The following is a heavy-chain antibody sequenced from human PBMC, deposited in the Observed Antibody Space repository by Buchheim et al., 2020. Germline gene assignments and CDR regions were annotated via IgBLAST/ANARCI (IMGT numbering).Heavy chain of an antibody. CDR1: GYTFTTYY. V-gene: IGHV1-46*01. CDR3: ARNANSGFDY. Sequence: QVQLVQSGAEVKAPGASVKFSCKASGYTFTTYYIHWVRQAPGQGLEWMGFINPSGGSTSCARKFQGRITMTRDTSTSTVYMDLSSLKSEDTAVYYCARNANSGFDYWGQGTL. J-gene: IGHJ4*02. CDR2: INPSGGST. D-gene: IGHD6-25*01.